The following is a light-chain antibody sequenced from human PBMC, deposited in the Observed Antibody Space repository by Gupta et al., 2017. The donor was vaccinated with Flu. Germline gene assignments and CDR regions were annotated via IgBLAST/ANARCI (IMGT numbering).Light chain of an antibody. V-gene: IGLV2-11*03. Sequence: QSVTFSCTGTIIAVGGHTYFSCYQQHPGKAPQLFVYDVSKPPSVVSGRFSGSKSGNTASLTISGLQADDEADYYCYSYGGSYRVFGGGTKLTVL. J-gene: IGLJ2*01. CDR3: YSYGGSYRV. CDR1: IIAVGGHTY. CDR2: DVS.